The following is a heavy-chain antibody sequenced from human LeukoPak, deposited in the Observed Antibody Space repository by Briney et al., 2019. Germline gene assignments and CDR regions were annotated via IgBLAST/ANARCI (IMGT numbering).Heavy chain of an antibody. V-gene: IGHV3-66*01. J-gene: IGHJ4*02. CDR1: GFTVSSNY. CDR3: ARDYKYAFDN. D-gene: IGHD5-24*01. Sequence: GGSLRLSCAVSGFTVSSNYMTWVRQAPGKGLEWVSIIYSGGSTYYADSVKGRFTISGDKAKNSLYLQMNSLRVEDTAVYYCARDYKYAFDNWGQGTLVTVSS. CDR2: IYSGGST.